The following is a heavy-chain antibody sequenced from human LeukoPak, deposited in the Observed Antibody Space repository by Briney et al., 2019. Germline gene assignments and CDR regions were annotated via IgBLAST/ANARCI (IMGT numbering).Heavy chain of an antibody. V-gene: IGHV3-23*01. D-gene: IGHD3-22*01. CDR3: AKEDFYESSGYPPFDY. CDR1: GFTFSGYA. J-gene: IGHJ4*02. Sequence: GGSLRLSCAASGFTFSGYAMSWVRQAPGKRLEWVSSISGSDGRTNYADSVKGRFTISRDNSKNTLYLQMNSLRAEDTAVYYCAKEDFYESSGYPPFDYWGQGTLVTVSS. CDR2: ISGSDGRT.